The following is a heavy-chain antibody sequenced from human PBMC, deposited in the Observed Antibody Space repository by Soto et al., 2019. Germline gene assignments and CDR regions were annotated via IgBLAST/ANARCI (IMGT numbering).Heavy chain of an antibody. CDR1: GFTFTRYS. V-gene: IGHV3-21*06. CDR2: ISSTTNYI. Sequence: AGGSLRLSCAASGFTFTRYSMNWVRQAPGKGLEWVSSISSTTNYIYYGDSMKGRFTISRDNAKNSLYLEMNSLRAEDTAVYYCARESEDLTSNFDYWGQGIVVTVSS. CDR3: ARESEDLTSNFDY. J-gene: IGHJ4*02.